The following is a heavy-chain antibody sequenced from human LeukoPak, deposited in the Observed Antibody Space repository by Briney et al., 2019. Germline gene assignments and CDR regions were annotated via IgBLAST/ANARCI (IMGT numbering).Heavy chain of an antibody. CDR1: GFTFSSYS. Sequence: PGGSLRLSCAASGFTFSSYSMNWVRQAPGKGLEWFSSISSSSSYIYYADSVKGRFTISRDNAKNSLYLQMNSLRAEDTAVYYCAREVGYYDILTGKIDYWGQGTLVTVSS. D-gene: IGHD3-9*01. V-gene: IGHV3-21*01. CDR3: AREVGYYDILTGKIDY. CDR2: ISSSSSYI. J-gene: IGHJ4*02.